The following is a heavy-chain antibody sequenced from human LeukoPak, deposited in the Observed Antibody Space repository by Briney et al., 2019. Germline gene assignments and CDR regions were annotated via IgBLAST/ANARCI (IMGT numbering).Heavy chain of an antibody. V-gene: IGHV3-23*01. CDR3: AKGRDILTGLVDY. Sequence: QPGGSLRLSCAASGFTFSSYVMSWVRQAPGKGLEWVSGISGSGGSTYYADSVKGRFTISRDNSKNTLYLQMNRLRAEDTAVYYCAKGRDILTGLVDYWGQGTLVTVFS. CDR2: ISGSGGST. CDR1: GFTFSSYV. J-gene: IGHJ4*02. D-gene: IGHD3-9*01.